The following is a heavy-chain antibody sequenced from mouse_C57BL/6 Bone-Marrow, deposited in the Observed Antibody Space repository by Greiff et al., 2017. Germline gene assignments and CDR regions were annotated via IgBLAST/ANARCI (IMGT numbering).Heavy chain of an antibody. V-gene: IGHV1-81*01. CDR1: GYTFTSYG. Sequence: QVQLKQSGAELARPGASVKLSCKASGYTFTSYGISWVKQRTGQGLEWIGEIYPRSGNTYYNEKFKGKATLTADKSSSTAYMELRSLTSEDSAVYFCARQRRRRPLAYGGQGTLVTVSA. CDR3: ARQRRRRPLAY. J-gene: IGHJ3*01. CDR2: IYPRSGNT. D-gene: IGHD3-2*02.